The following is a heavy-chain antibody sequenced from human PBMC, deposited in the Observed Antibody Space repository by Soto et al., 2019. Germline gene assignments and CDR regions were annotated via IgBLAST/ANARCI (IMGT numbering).Heavy chain of an antibody. V-gene: IGHV4-31*03. CDR3: ARDAPCSSTRCYEAEEGMDV. D-gene: IGHD2-2*01. Sequence: SETLSLTCTVSGGSISSGGYYWSWIRQHPGKGLEWIGYIYYSGSTYYNPSLKSRVTISVDTSKNQFSLKLSSVTAADTAVYYCARDAPCSSTRCYEAEEGMDVWGQGTTVTVYS. CDR2: IYYSGST. J-gene: IGHJ6*02. CDR1: GGSISSGGYY.